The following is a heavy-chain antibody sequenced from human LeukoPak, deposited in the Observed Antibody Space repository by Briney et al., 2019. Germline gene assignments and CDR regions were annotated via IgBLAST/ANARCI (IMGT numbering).Heavy chain of an antibody. V-gene: IGHV3-23*01. CDR3: TKDPNGDYIGAFDP. Sequence: GGSLRLSCAASGFSVSSFAMTWVRQAPGKGLEWVSSITGGHYATYNTDSVKGRFTISRDNAKNTLYLQMNSLRADDTAIYYCTKDPNGDYIGAFDPWGQGTLVTVSS. J-gene: IGHJ5*02. CDR2: ITGGHYAT. CDR1: GFSVSSFA. D-gene: IGHD4-17*01.